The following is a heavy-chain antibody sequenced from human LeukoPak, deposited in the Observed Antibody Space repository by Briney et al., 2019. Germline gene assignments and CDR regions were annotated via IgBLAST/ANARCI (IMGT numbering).Heavy chain of an antibody. CDR3: ARSLRDGYNFGLFDY. J-gene: IGHJ4*02. D-gene: IGHD5-24*01. CDR1: GYTFTSYG. Sequence: GASVKVSCKASGYTFTSYGISWVRQAPGQGLEWMGWISAYNGNTNYAQKLQGRVTMITDTSTSTAYMELRSLRSDDTAVYYCARSLRDGYNFGLFDYWGQGTLVTVSS. CDR2: ISAYNGNT. V-gene: IGHV1-18*01.